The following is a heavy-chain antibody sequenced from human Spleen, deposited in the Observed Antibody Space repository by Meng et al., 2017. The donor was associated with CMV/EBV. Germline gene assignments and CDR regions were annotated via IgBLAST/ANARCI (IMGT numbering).Heavy chain of an antibody. J-gene: IGHJ4*02. CDR2: ITSGVGSA. CDR3: AKVEQLASVFFDY. V-gene: IGHV3-23*01. Sequence: GESLKISCATSGFTFSKFAMSWVRQVPGKGLEWVSGITSGVGSAYYAGSVKGRFTISRDNSKNTLYLQMNSLRAEDTAVYYCAKVEQLASVFFDYWGQGTLVTVSS. CDR1: GFTFSKFA. D-gene: IGHD6-6*01.